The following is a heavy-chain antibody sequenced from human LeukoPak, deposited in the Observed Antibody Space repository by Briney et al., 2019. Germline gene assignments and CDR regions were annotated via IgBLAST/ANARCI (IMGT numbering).Heavy chain of an antibody. J-gene: IGHJ4*02. D-gene: IGHD5-18*01. Sequence: SSETLSLTCTVSGGSISSYYWSWIRQPPGKGLEWIGHIYYSGSTNYNPSLKSRVTISIDTSKNQVSLRLRSETAADTAVYYCAGGAAGYSYGWGQGTLVTVSS. CDR3: AGGAAGYSYG. CDR1: GGSISSYY. V-gene: IGHV4-59*01. CDR2: IYYSGST.